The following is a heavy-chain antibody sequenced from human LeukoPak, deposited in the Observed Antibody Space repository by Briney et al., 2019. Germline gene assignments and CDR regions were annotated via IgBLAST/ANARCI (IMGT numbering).Heavy chain of an antibody. CDR2: ISSSGSTI. CDR3: ARGATPVHYYYMDV. J-gene: IGHJ6*03. V-gene: IGHV3-11*04. CDR1: GFTFSDYY. Sequence: GGSLRLSCAASGFTFSDYYMSWIRQAPGKGLEWVSYISSSGSTIYYADSVKGRFTISRDNAKNSLYLQMNSLRAEDTAVYYCARGATPVHYYYMDVWGKGTTVTVSS. D-gene: IGHD2-15*01.